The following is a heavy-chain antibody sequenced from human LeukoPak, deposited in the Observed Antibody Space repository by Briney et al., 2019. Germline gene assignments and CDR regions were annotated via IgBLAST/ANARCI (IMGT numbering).Heavy chain of an antibody. CDR1: GFTFSSYA. Sequence: GGSLRLSCAASGFTFSSYAMSWVRQAPGKGLEWVSAISGSGSSTYYADSVKGRFTIPRDNSKNTLYLQMNSLRAEDTAVYYCARRGYSGYDVGGFDYWGQGTLVTVSS. J-gene: IGHJ4*02. CDR2: ISGSGSST. D-gene: IGHD5-12*01. V-gene: IGHV3-23*01. CDR3: ARRGYSGYDVGGFDY.